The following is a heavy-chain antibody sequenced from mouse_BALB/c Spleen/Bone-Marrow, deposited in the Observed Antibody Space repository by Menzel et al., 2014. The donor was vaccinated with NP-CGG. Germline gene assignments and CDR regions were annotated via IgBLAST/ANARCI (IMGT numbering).Heavy chain of an antibody. CDR2: ISNGGGST. J-gene: IGHJ4*01. Sequence: EVNLVESGGGLVQPGGSLKLSCATSGFTFRDYYMYWVRQTPEKRLEWVAYISNGGGSTYYPGTVKGRFTISRDNAKNTPYLQMSRLKSEDTAMYYCARQGTLDYWGQGTSVTVSS. V-gene: IGHV5-12*02. CDR3: ARQGTLDY. CDR1: GFTFRDYY.